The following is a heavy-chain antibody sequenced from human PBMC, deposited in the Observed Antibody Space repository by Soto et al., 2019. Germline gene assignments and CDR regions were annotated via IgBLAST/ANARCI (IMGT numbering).Heavy chain of an antibody. V-gene: IGHV3-23*01. CDR3: AKGRHGISYHDLDY. CDR2: ISGSDVST. Sequence: EVQLLESGGGLVQPGGSLSLSCAVSGFTCSSYAMIWVRQAPGKGMEWVSSISGSDVSTFYAASVKGRFTISSDNSKNTLYLEMNSLRAEDTALNYCAKGRHGISYHDLDYWGQGSLVAVSS. J-gene: IGHJ4*02. CDR1: GFTCSSYA. D-gene: IGHD6-6*01.